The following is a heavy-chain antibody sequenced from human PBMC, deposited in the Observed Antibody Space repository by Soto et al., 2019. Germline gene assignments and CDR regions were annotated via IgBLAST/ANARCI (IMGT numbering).Heavy chain of an antibody. CDR3: ARDRHNYGPLFDY. CDR1: GGSISSGGHY. V-gene: IGHV4-31*03. D-gene: IGHD5-18*01. Sequence: TLARTGPVSGGSISSGGHYGSWIRQHPGKGLEWIGYFSYSGNTYYSPSLKSRVTISVDTSKNQFSLKLSSVTAADTAVYYCARDRHNYGPLFDYWGQGTLVTVYS. J-gene: IGHJ4*02. CDR2: FSYSGNT.